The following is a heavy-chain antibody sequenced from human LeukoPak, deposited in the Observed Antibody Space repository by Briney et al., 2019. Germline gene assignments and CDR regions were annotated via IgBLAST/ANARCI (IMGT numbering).Heavy chain of an antibody. CDR2: VIPSLDIA. D-gene: IGHD2-21*02. CDR1: GGTFSTYA. Sequence: SVKVSCKASGGTFSTYAISWVRQAPRQGLEWMGRVIPSLDIANYAQKFEGRVTITADKATSTAYMELSNLRPDDTAVYYCARQYCGGDCPYFDYWGQGTLVTVSS. J-gene: IGHJ4*02. CDR3: ARQYCGGDCPYFDY. V-gene: IGHV1-69*04.